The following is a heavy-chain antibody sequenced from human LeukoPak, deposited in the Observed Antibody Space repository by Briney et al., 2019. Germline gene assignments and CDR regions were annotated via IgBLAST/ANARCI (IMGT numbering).Heavy chain of an antibody. CDR3: ARRPSSTSYKPPTYYYYYYMDV. CDR1: GDSVSSNSAA. J-gene: IGHJ6*03. D-gene: IGHD2-2*01. V-gene: IGHV6-1*01. CDR2: TYYRSKWYN. Sequence: SQTLSLTCAISGDSVSSNSAAWNWIRQSPSRGLEWLGRTYYRSKWYNDYAVSVKSRITINPDTSKNQFSLQLNSVTPEDTAVYYCARRPSSTSYKPPTYYYYYYMDVWGKGTTVTISS.